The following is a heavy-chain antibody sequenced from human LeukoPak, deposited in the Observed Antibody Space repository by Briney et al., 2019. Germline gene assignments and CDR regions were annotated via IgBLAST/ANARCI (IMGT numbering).Heavy chain of an antibody. V-gene: IGHV3-53*01. CDR3: ARGGSPGGYFDY. CDR1: GFAFSIYR. D-gene: IGHD1-26*01. J-gene: IGHJ4*02. Sequence: GGSLRLSCEASGFAFSIYRMNWVRQAPGKGLEWVSVIYSGGSTYYADSVKGRFTISRDNSKNTLYLQMNSLRAEDTAVYYCARGGSPGGYFDYWGQGTLVTVSS. CDR2: IYSGGST.